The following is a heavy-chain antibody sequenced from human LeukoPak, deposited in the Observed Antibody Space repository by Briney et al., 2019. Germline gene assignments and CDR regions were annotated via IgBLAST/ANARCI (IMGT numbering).Heavy chain of an antibody. V-gene: IGHV4-59*02. Sequence: SETLSLTCTVYGGSVSNYYWSWIRQPPGKRLEWIGYKHYRGSTNYNPSLTSRVTISVDTSKNQLFLKLTSVTAADTAMYFCARPLGGDLDAFDIWGQGTMVTVSS. J-gene: IGHJ3*02. D-gene: IGHD3-16*01. CDR2: KHYRGST. CDR3: ARPLGGDLDAFDI. CDR1: GGSVSNYY.